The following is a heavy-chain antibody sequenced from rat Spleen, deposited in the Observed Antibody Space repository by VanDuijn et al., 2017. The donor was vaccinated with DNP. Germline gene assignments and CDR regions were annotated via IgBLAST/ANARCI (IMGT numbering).Heavy chain of an antibody. Sequence: QVQLKESGPGLVQPSQTLSLTCTVSGFSLTSYGVNWVRQPSGKGLEWMGVVWIGGTTHISSIFKSRVSISRDTSKSQVFLEVNSLQSEDTATYYCARDYYSEDYWGHGVMVTVSS. CDR3: ARDYYSEDY. J-gene: IGHJ2*01. D-gene: IGHD1-1*01. CDR2: VWIGGTT. CDR1: GFSLTSYG. V-gene: IGHV2-30*01.